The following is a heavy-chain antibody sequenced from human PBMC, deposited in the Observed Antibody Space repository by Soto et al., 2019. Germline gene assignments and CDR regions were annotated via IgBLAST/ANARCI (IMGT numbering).Heavy chain of an antibody. V-gene: IGHV1-8*02. Sequence: QVLLVQSGADVKKPGASVKVSCKTSGYTFTDFDINWVRQAPGQGLEWMGWMNTNTGNTSYAQKFQGRVTMTRDTSISTAYMELSRLRSEDTAVYYCARVVRFFGGHAGYWGQGTLVTVSS. CDR1: GYTFTDFD. CDR3: ARVVRFFGGHAGY. J-gene: IGHJ4*02. D-gene: IGHD3-3*01. CDR2: MNTNTGNT.